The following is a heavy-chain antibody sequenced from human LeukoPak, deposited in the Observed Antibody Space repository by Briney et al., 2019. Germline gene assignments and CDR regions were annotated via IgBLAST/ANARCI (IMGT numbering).Heavy chain of an antibody. CDR1: LDSTTSNF. Sequence: SETLSLTCTVSLDSTTSNFWSWVRQPPGKGLEWIATIYYSGSTYYSPSLKSRVTISVDTSKNQFSLKLSSVTAADTAVYYCARRGVTQYYFDYWGQGTLVTVSS. J-gene: IGHJ4*02. CDR3: ARRGVTQYYFDY. D-gene: IGHD2-21*02. V-gene: IGHV4-39*01. CDR2: IYYSGST.